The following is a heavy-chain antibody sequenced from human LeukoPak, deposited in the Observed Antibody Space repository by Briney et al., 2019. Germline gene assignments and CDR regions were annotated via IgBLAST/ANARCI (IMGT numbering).Heavy chain of an antibody. CDR3: ARWKGGSCSH. J-gene: IGHJ4*02. Sequence: LSLTCTVSGGSISSSSYYWGWIRQPPGKGLEWVGRSRNKAQNYITEYAASVKGRFTISRDDSKNSLYLQMNSLKTEDTAVYYCARWKGGSCSHWGQGTLVTVSS. CDR2: SRNKAQNYIT. D-gene: IGHD2-15*01. CDR1: GGSISSSSYY. V-gene: IGHV3-72*01.